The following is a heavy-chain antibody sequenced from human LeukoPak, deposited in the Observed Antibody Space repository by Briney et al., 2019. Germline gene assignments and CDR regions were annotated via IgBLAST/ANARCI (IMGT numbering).Heavy chain of an antibody. D-gene: IGHD2-2*01. V-gene: IGHV3-9*01. CDR2: ISWNSGAL. Sequence: PGRSLRLSCAASGFAFNNYAMHWVRQAPGKGLEWVSGISWNSGALGYADSVRGRFTISRDNGKNSLYLQMTSLRPEDTAFYYCAKGPTTSWSVEAWFDPWGKGPLAPSPQ. CDR3: AKGPTTSWSVEAWFDP. J-gene: IGHJ5*02. CDR1: GFAFNNYA.